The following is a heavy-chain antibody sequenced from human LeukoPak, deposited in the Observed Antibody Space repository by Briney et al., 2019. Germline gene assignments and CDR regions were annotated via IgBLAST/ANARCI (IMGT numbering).Heavy chain of an antibody. CDR3: ARESAAAALGGFDY. CDR1: GFTVSSNY. CDR2: IYSGGST. V-gene: IGHV3-66*02. Sequence: GGSLRLSCAASGFTVSSNYMSWVRQAPGKGLEWVSVIYSGGSTYYADSVKGRFTISRDNSNNTLYLQMNSLRAEDTAVYYCARESAAAALGGFDYWGQGTLVTVSS. D-gene: IGHD6-13*01. J-gene: IGHJ4*02.